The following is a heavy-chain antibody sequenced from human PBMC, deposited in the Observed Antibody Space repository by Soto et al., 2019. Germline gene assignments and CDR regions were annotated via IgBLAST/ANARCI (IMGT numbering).Heavy chain of an antibody. J-gene: IGHJ4*02. D-gene: IGHD2-8*02. V-gene: IGHV1-8*01. CDR2: MDPRSGNT. Sequence: QVQLVQSGAEVKKPGASVKVSCKAAGYTFTTSDINWMRQASGQGLEWLGWMDPRSGNTGYAQKFQGSVTMTRDTSMNTAFMELSSLTYEDTAVYFCARNRRETGDFDYWGRGTLVTVSS. CDR3: ARNRRETGDFDY. CDR1: GYTFTTSD.